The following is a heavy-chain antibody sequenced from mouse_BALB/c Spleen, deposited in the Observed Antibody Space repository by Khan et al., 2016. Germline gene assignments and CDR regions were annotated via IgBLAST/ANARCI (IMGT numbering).Heavy chain of an antibody. CDR1: GFSLSTSGMG. CDR3: ARIEGGRAMDY. V-gene: IGHV8-8*01. J-gene: IGHJ4*01. CDR2: IWWDDDK. D-gene: IGHD3-3*01. Sequence: QVTLKESGPGILQPSQTLSLTCSFSGFSLSTSGMGVGWIRQPSGKGLEWLAHIWWDDDKRYNPVLNSRLTISKDTSSNQVFLKIANVDTADTATYYCARIEGGRAMDYWGQGTSVTVSS.